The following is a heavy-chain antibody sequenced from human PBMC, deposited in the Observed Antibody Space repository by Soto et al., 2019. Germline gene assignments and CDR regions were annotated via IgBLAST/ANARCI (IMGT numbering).Heavy chain of an antibody. CDR1: GFSLTTVGVG. J-gene: IGHJ6*02. V-gene: IGHV2-5*02. D-gene: IGHD3-3*01. Sequence: QITLKESGPTLVKPTQTLTLTCAFSGFSLTTVGVGVGWIRQPPGKALEWLALIYWDDDKRYSPSLKTRLSXTKXPSXNQVVLMMTNMDPVDTGTYYCAHRRAFIGVVYGMDVWGQGTTVTVSS. CDR3: AHRRAFIGVVYGMDV. CDR2: IYWDDDK.